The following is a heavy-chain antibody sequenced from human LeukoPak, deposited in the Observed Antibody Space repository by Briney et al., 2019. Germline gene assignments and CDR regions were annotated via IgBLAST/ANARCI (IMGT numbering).Heavy chain of an antibody. CDR3: ARDRPTTYSSSWTPGDY. V-gene: IGHV1-46*01. CDR1: GYTFTSYY. J-gene: IGHJ4*02. D-gene: IGHD6-13*01. CDR2: INPSGGST. Sequence: ASVKVSWKASGYTFTSYYMHWVRQAPGQGLEWMGIINPSGGSTSYAQKFQGRVTMTGDTSTSTVYMELSSLRSEDTAVYYCARDRPTTYSSSWTPGDYWGQGTLVTVSS.